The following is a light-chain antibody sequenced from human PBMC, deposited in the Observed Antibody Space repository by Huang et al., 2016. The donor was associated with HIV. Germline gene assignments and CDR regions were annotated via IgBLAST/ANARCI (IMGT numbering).Light chain of an antibody. CDR3: QQYNNWPRT. J-gene: IGKJ1*01. CDR2: GAS. Sequence: EVVLTQSPATLSMSPGAGATRSCRASQSVSSNLAWYQQKPGQAPRLLVYGASTRATGIPARFSGSGSGTEFTLTISSLQSEDFAVYYCQQYNNWPRTFGQGTRVEIK. V-gene: IGKV3D-15*01. CDR1: QSVSSN.